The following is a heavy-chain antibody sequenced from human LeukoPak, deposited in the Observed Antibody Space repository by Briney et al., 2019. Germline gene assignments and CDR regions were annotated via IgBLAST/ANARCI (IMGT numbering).Heavy chain of an antibody. Sequence: ASVKVSCKASGYTFTSYDINWVRQATGQGLEWMGWMNPNSGNTGYAQKFQGRVTMTRNTSISTAYMELSSLRSEDTAVYYCAQGMTMVRGVTYYYYGMDVWGQGTTVTVSS. D-gene: IGHD3-10*01. CDR3: AQGMTMVRGVTYYYYGMDV. J-gene: IGHJ6*02. V-gene: IGHV1-8*01. CDR2: MNPNSGNT. CDR1: GYTFTSYD.